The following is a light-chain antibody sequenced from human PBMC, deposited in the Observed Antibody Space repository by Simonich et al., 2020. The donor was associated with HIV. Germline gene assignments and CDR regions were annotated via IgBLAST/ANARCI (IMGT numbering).Light chain of an antibody. CDR2: KAS. V-gene: IGKV1-5*03. CDR3: QQYNRYWT. J-gene: IGKJ1*01. CDR1: QSISKG. Sequence: DSQMTQSPSTLSASVGDRVTITCRASQSISKGLAWYQQKPGKAPKILIYKASSLESGVPSRFSGSGSGTEFTLTISSLQPDDFATYYCQQYNRYWTFGQGTKVEIK.